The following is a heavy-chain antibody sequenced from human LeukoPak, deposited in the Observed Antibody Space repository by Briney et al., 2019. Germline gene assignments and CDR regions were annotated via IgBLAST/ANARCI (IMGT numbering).Heavy chain of an antibody. J-gene: IGHJ5*02. V-gene: IGHV4-59*01. CDR1: GGSISSYY. Sequence: SETLSLTCTVSGGSISSYYWSWIRQPPGKGLEWIGYIYYSGSTNYNPSLKSRVTISVDTSKNQFSLKLSSVTAADTAVYYCARGHSSSPINCFDPGGQGTLVTVSS. CDR3: ARGHSSSPINCFDP. CDR2: IYYSGST. D-gene: IGHD6-6*01.